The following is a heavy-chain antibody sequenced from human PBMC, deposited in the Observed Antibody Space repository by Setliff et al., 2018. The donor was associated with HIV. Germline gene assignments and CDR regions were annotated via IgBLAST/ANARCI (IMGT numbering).Heavy chain of an antibody. D-gene: IGHD2-15*01. J-gene: IGHJ6*03. Sequence: GGSLRLSCAASVFTFSSYEINWVRQAPGKGLEWVSYISSSGSTIYYADSVKGRFTISRDNAKNSLYLQMNSLRAEDTAVYYCARGGGGSYTPYYYYMDVWGKGTTVTVSS. CDR1: VFTFSSYE. CDR3: ARGGGGSYTPYYYYMDV. V-gene: IGHV3-48*03. CDR2: ISSSGSTI.